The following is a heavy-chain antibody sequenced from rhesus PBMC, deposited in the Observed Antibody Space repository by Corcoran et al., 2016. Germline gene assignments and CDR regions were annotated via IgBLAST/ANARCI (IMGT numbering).Heavy chain of an antibody. V-gene: IGHV4-143*01. CDR2: VYGNRTST. CDR3: ARQGYTDHLGGLDS. J-gene: IGHJ6*01. CDR1: GGSITGYHN. D-gene: IGHD2-39*02. Sequence: QVQLQESGPGLVKPSATLSLTCTVSGGSITGYHNWNWIRQAPGKGLEWIGAVYGNRTSTNYNPSLKSRVTISKDTSKNHFSLRLTSVTAADTAVYYCARQGYTDHLGGLDSWGQGVVVTVSS.